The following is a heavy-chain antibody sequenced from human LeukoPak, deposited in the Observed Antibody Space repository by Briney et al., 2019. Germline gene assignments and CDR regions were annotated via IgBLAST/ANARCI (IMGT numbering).Heavy chain of an antibody. J-gene: IGHJ4*02. Sequence: NPSETLSLTCTVSGGSISSYYWSWIRQPPGKGLEWIGCIYYSGNTNYNPSLKSRVTISVDTSKNQFSLKLSSVTAADTAVYYCARSKGRGEYGSGSGRWTEHGYWGQGTLVTVSS. D-gene: IGHD3-10*01. CDR2: IYYSGNT. CDR1: GGSISSYY. CDR3: ARSKGRGEYGSGSGRWTEHGY. V-gene: IGHV4-59*08.